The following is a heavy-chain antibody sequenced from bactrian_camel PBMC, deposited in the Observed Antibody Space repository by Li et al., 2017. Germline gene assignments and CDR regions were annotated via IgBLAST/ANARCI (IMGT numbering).Heavy chain of an antibody. Sequence: VQLVESGGGLVQPGGSLRLACAASGFTFSDRHMSWVRQAPGKGLEWVSTVYTGDGKTYSADSVKGRFTISRDTAKNTLYLRMNSLKPEDTAIYYCAAEPRQHESCVGSVVAIWAFGTTGQGTQVTVS. CDR3: AAEPRQHESCVGSVVAIWAFGT. CDR2: VYTGDGKT. D-gene: IGHD6*01. CDR1: GFTFSDRH. J-gene: IGHJ6*01. V-gene: IGHV3S13*01.